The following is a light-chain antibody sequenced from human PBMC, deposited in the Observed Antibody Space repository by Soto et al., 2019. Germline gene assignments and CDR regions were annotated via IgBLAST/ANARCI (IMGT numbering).Light chain of an antibody. J-gene: IGKJ1*01. CDR3: QKYSSAPRT. CDR2: DAS. Sequence: DIQMTQSPSSLSASLGDRVTITCRASQGIGTYLAWYQLQPGKVPKLLIYDASTLQSGVPSRISGSGSGTDFTLTISSLQPEDVATYFCQKYSSAPRTFGQGTKVE. CDR1: QGIGTY. V-gene: IGKV1-27*01.